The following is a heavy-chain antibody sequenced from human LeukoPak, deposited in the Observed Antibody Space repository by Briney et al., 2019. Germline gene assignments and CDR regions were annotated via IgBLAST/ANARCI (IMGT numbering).Heavy chain of an antibody. J-gene: IGHJ4*02. CDR2: IKQDGSDK. V-gene: IGHV3-7*03. D-gene: IGHD1/OR15-1a*01. CDR1: GFTFRNYW. Sequence: GGSLRLACAASGFTFRNYWTTWVRQAPGKGLEWVANIKQDGSDKYYVDSVKGRFTISRDNAKSSLYLQMNSLRVEDTAVYYRARDPGTGFDYWVQGTLVTVSS. CDR3: ARDPGTGFDY.